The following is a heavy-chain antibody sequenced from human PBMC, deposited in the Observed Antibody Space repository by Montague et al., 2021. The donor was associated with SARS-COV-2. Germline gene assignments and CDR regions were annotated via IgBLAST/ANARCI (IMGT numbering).Heavy chain of an antibody. Sequence: SLRLSCAASGFTFSSYDMHWVRQATGKGLEWVSAIGTAGDTYYPGSVKGRFTIPRENAKNSLYFHMNSLRAGDTAVYYCARAGLGGAYYYYYGMDVWGQGTTVTVSS. J-gene: IGHJ6*02. CDR3: ARAGLGGAYYYYYGMDV. V-gene: IGHV3-13*01. CDR2: IGTAGDT. CDR1: GFTFSSYD. D-gene: IGHD4-23*01.